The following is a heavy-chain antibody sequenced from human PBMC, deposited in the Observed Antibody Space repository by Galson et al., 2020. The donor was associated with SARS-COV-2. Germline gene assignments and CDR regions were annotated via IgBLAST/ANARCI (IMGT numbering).Heavy chain of an antibody. Sequence: ASVKVSCKASGYTFTSYYMHWVRQAPGQGLEWMGVIDPSDGSTNYAQKFQGRITMTRDTSTSTVYMDLRSLMSDDTAVFYCARDRLVGFGSGYSNFDFWGQGTLVTVSS. CDR2: IDPSDGST. J-gene: IGHJ4*02. CDR1: GYTFTSYY. V-gene: IGHV1-46*01. CDR3: ARDRLVGFGSGYSNFDF. D-gene: IGHD6-19*01.